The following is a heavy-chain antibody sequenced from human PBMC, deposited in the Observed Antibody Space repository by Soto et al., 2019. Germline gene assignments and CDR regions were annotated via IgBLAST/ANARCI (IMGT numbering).Heavy chain of an antibody. J-gene: IGHJ4*02. CDR1: GGSISSGGYY. Sequence: SETLSLTCTVSGGSISSGGYYWIWIRHHPGKGLEWIGYIYYSGSTYYNPSLKSRVTISVDTSKNQFSLKLSPVTAADTAVYYCARHYYDSSGYYDYWGQGTLVTVSS. CDR2: IYYSGST. CDR3: ARHYYDSSGYYDY. D-gene: IGHD3-22*01. V-gene: IGHV4-31*03.